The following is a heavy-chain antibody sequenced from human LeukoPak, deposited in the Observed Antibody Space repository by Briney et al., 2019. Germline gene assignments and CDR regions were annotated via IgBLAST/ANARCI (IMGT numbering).Heavy chain of an antibody. CDR3: ARVEWELGYFDY. D-gene: IGHD1-26*01. CDR2: IYDSGST. V-gene: IGHV4-59*01. Sequence: SETLSLTCTVSGGSISSYYWSWIRQPPGKGLEWIGYIYDSGSTNYNPSLKSRVTISVDTSKNQFSLKLSSVTAADTAVYYCARVEWELGYFDYWGQGTLVTVSS. J-gene: IGHJ4*02. CDR1: GGSISSYY.